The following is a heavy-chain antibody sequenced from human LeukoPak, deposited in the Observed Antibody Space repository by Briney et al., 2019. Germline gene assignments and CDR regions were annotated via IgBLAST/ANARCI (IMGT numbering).Heavy chain of an antibody. J-gene: IGHJ6*03. CDR1: GFTFSSYN. D-gene: IGHD2-15*01. Sequence: GGSLRLSCAASGFTFSSYNMNWVRQAPGKGLEWVSYISSSSRTMYDADSVKGRSTISRDNAKNSLFLQMSSLRAEDTAVYYCARVAATPYQYYYMDVWGKGTTVTVSS. CDR2: ISSSSRTM. V-gene: IGHV3-48*01. CDR3: ARVAATPYQYYYMDV.